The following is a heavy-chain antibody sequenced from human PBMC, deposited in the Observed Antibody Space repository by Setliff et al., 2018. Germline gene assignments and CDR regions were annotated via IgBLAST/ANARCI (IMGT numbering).Heavy chain of an antibody. D-gene: IGHD3-22*01. V-gene: IGHV1-46*01. J-gene: IGHJ3*02. Sequence: ASVKVSCKASGYTFTSHYMHWVRQAPGLGLEWMGTINPSSGRTSYAQKFQGRVTMTRDTSTSTVYMDMRSLISEDTAVYYCARDVCPYHYEGAFDNWGKGTRVTVSS. CDR2: INPSSGRT. CDR3: ARDVCPYHYEGAFDN. CDR1: GYTFTSHY.